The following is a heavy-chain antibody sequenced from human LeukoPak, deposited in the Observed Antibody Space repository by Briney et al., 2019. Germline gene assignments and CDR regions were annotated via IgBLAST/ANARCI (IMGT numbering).Heavy chain of an antibody. V-gene: IGHV3-23*01. CDR2: IDYSGGNT. CDR1: GFTFNNYV. CDR3: VATRVCGGVLLRPNCLYFEN. D-gene: IGHD3-10*01. Sequence: GGSLRLSCAASGFTFNNYVMSWVRQAPGKGLEWVSGIDYSGGNTNYADSVLGRFTVSRDNSKNTLYLQMNSLRAEDTAVYYCVATRVCGGVLLRPNCLYFENWGQGTLVSVS. J-gene: IGHJ4*02.